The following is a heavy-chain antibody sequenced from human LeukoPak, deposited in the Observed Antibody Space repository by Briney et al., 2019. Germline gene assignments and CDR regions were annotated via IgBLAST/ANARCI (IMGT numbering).Heavy chain of an antibody. J-gene: IGHJ6*03. Sequence: GRSLRLSCAASGFTFSSYAMHWVRQAPGKGLEWVVFIRYDGSNKYYTDSVKGRFTISRDNSKNTLYLQMNSLRGGDTAVYYCAKAGTSSEEYYHMDVWGKGTTVTVSS. D-gene: IGHD2-2*01. CDR3: AKAGTSSEEYYHMDV. CDR1: GFTFSSYA. CDR2: IRYDGSNK. V-gene: IGHV3-30*02.